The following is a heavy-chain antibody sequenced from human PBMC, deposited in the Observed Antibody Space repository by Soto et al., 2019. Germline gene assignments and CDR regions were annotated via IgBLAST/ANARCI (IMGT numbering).Heavy chain of an antibody. Sequence: QVQLQESGPGLVKPSGTLSLTCAVSGDSMSSADWWSWVRQPPGKGLEWIGEIHHSGGINYHPSLRSRVTISVDMSKNQFSLNLGSVTAADTAVYFCVCNGYYSLDHWGQGTLVIVSP. J-gene: IGHJ4*02. CDR1: GDSMSSADW. V-gene: IGHV4-4*02. CDR2: IHHSGGI. D-gene: IGHD6-25*01. CDR3: VCNGYYSLDH.